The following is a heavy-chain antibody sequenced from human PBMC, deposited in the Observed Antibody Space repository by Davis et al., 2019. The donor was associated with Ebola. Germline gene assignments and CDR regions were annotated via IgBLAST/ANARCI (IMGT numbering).Heavy chain of an antibody. V-gene: IGHV4-39*07. J-gene: IGHJ5*02. CDR3: ARVAQYSWFDP. CDR1: GGSISSSSYY. CDR2: INHSGST. D-gene: IGHD2/OR15-2a*01. Sequence: SETLSLTCTVSGGSISSSSYYWSWIRQPPGKGLEWIGEINHSGSTNYNPSLKSRVTISVDTSKNQFSLKLSSVTAADTAVYYCARVAQYSWFDPWGQGTLVTVSS.